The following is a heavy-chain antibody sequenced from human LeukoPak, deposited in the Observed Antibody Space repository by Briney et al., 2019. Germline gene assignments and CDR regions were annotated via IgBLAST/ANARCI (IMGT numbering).Heavy chain of an antibody. D-gene: IGHD2-15*01. CDR3: AKDSVVVVAATADAFDI. CDR1: GFTFTNYA. CDR2: ISGNGGST. Sequence: GGSLRLSCAASGFTFTNYAMSWVRQAPGKGLEWVSLISGNGGSTYYADSVKGRFTISRDNSKNTVYMQMNSLRVEDTAIYYCAKDSVVVVAATADAFDIWGQGTMVTVSS. V-gene: IGHV3-23*01. J-gene: IGHJ3*02.